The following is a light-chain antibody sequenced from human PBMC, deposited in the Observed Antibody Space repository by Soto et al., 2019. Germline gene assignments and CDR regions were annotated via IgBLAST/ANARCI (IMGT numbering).Light chain of an antibody. CDR1: SSDVGGHNY. CDR2: EVN. Sequence: QSVLTQPASVSGSPGQSITISCTGTSSDVGGHNYVSWYQQHPGKAPKLMIYEVNNRPSGVSNRFSGSKSGNTASLTISGLQAEDEADYYCRSYTNNQRVFGGGTKVTVL. V-gene: IGLV2-14*01. J-gene: IGLJ3*02. CDR3: RSYTNNQRV.